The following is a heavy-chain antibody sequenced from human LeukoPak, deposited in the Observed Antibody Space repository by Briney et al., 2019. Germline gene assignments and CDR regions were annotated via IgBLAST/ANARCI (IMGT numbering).Heavy chain of an antibody. CDR2: ISGSGGST. CDR1: GFTFSSYA. CDR3: ARDVRIDDTILYFDY. Sequence: GGSLRLSCAASGFTFSSYAMSWVRQAPGKGLEWVSAISGSGGSTYYADSVKGRFTISRDNSKNTLYLQMNSLRAEDTAVYYCARDVRIDDTILYFDYWGQGILVTVSS. J-gene: IGHJ4*02. D-gene: IGHD3-3*01. V-gene: IGHV3-23*01.